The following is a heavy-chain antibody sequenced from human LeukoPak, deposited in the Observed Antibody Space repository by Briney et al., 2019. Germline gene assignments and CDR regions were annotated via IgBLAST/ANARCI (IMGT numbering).Heavy chain of an antibody. CDR1: GGSISSGGYY. D-gene: IGHD3-10*01. CDR3: ARVTTVRGVHFDY. J-gene: IGHJ4*02. V-gene: IGHV4-31*03. CDR2: IYYSGST. Sequence: PSPTLSRTCTVSGGSISSGGYYRSWIRQHPGKGLEWIGYIYYSGSTYYNPSLKSRVTISVDTSKNQFSLKLSSVTAADTAVYYCARVTTVRGVHFDYWGQGTLVTVFS.